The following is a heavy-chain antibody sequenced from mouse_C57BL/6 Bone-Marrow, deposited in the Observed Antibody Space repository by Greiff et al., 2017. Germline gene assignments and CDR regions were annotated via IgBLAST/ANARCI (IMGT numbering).Heavy chain of an antibody. CDR2: IYPGDGDT. V-gene: IGHV1-80*01. CDR3: AGGAY. CDR1: GYAFSSYG. Sequence: QVQLQQSGAELVKPGASVKLSCKASGYAFSSYGMNWVMQRPGKSLEWIGQIYPGDGDTYYNGKFKGKATLTADKSSSTDYMQLTSLSSDDSAVYFGAGGAYWGQGTLVTVSA. J-gene: IGHJ3*01.